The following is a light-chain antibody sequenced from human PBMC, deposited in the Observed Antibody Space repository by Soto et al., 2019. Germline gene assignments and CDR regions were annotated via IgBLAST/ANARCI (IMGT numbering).Light chain of an antibody. CDR2: QDN. Sequence: SYELTQPPSVSVSPGQTASITCSGDKLGDKYACWYQQKPGQSPVLVIYQDNKRPSGIPERFSGSNSGNTATLTISGTQAMDEADYYCQACDSSPFYGFGTGTKLTVL. V-gene: IGLV3-1*01. J-gene: IGLJ1*01. CDR1: KLGDKY. CDR3: QACDSSPFYG.